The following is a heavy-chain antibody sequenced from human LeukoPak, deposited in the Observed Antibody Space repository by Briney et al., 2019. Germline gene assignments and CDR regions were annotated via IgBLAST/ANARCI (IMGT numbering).Heavy chain of an antibody. Sequence: PSETLSLTCTVSGASISSGSYYWGWIRQPPGKGLEWIGSIYYSGSTYYNPSLKSRVTISVDTSKNQFSLKLSSVTAADTAVYYCARVTLSTQYFDYWGQGTLVTVSS. CDR3: ARVTLSTQYFDY. J-gene: IGHJ4*02. V-gene: IGHV4-39*07. D-gene: IGHD1-14*01. CDR1: GASISSGSYY. CDR2: IYYSGST.